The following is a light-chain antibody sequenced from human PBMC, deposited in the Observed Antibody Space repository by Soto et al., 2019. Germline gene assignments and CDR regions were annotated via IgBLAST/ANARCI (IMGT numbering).Light chain of an antibody. J-gene: IGKJ1*01. V-gene: IGKV1-39*01. CDR1: QSIRNF. Sequence: DIQMTQSPSSLSASVGDRFSIACRASQSIRNFVNWYQQKPPKAPKLLIYAASILQSGVPSSFSGSGSRTDCTLSINSLQPEDFATYYCEQSYTTPWTFGQGTNV. CDR3: EQSYTTPWT. CDR2: AAS.